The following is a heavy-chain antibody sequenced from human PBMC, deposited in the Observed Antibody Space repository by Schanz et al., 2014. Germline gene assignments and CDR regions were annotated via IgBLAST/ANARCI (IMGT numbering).Heavy chain of an antibody. CDR1: GGTFSSYT. V-gene: IGHV1-69*02. CDR2: IIPVLNIA. J-gene: IGHJ4*02. CDR3: ARSNYYDNSDYYNSFDY. Sequence: QLQLVQSGAEVKKPGSSVKVSCKLSGGTFSSYTISWMRQAPGQGLEWMGKIIPVLNIATYAQRFQGRVSITAYTSTSTAYMDLSSLRPEDTAVYYCARSNYYDNSDYYNSFDYWGQGTLVTVSA. D-gene: IGHD3-22*01.